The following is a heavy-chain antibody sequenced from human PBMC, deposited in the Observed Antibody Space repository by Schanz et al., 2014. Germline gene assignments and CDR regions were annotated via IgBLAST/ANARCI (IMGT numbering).Heavy chain of an antibody. J-gene: IGHJ4*02. CDR1: GFSFTTYA. D-gene: IGHD3-10*01. Sequence: EVQLVESGGGLVQPGGSLRLSCASSGFSFTTYAMSWVRQAPGKGLEWVSGISGSGASTYYADSVKGRFTISRDNSKNSLYLQMNSLRAEDTAVYYCARIGGSVFDYGAQGTLVTVSS. V-gene: IGHV3-23*04. CDR2: ISGSGAST. CDR3: ARIGGSVFDY.